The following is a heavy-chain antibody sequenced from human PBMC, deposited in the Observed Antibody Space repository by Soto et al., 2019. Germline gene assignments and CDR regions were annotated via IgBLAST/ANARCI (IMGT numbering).Heavy chain of an antibody. V-gene: IGHV1-69*01. CDR3: ARGASRWYPYFFDS. CDR1: EGTFNSYA. Sequence: QAQVVQSGAEVRKPGSSVKLSCKASEGTFNSYAIAWVRQAPGQGLEWMGGIIPYYNTLNYAQKFQDRVTITADHSTNTVHMELGTLRSDDTAVYFCARGASRWYPYFFDSWAQGTLVTVSS. J-gene: IGHJ4*02. CDR2: IIPYYNTL. D-gene: IGHD6-13*01.